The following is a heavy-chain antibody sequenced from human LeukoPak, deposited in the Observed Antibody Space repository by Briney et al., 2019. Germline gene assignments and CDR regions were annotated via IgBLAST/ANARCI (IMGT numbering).Heavy chain of an antibody. CDR1: GFTFSSYA. Sequence: GGSLRLSCAASGFTFSSYAMSWVRQAPGKGLEWVSAISGSGGSTYYADSVKGRLTISRDNSKNTLYLQMNSLRAEDTAVYYCAKGVLRYFDWLCLFDYWGQGTLVTVSS. D-gene: IGHD3-9*01. V-gene: IGHV3-23*01. CDR2: ISGSGGST. CDR3: AKGVLRYFDWLCLFDY. J-gene: IGHJ4*02.